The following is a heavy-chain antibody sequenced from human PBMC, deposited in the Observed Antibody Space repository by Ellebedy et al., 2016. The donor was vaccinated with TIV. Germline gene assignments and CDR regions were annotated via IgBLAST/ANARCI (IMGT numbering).Heavy chain of an antibody. D-gene: IGHD3-16*02. J-gene: IGHJ4*02. CDR2: ISGSGGST. Sequence: GESLKISCAASGFTFSSYAMSWVRQAPGKGLEWVSAISGSGGSTYYADSVKGRFTISRDNAKNTLYLQMNSLRAEDTAVYYCARQYYDYVWGSYRHSYYFDYWGQGTLVTVSS. V-gene: IGHV3-23*01. CDR3: ARQYYDYVWGSYRHSYYFDY. CDR1: GFTFSSYA.